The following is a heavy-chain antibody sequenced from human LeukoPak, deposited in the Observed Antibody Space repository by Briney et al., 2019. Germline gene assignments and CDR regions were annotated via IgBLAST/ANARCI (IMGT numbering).Heavy chain of an antibody. Sequence: SVKVSCKASGGTFSSYAISWVRQAPGQGLEWMGRIIPILGIANYAQKFQGRVTITADKSTSTAYMELSSLRSEDTAVYYCASHPRRYYYDSSGYFFDIWGQGTMVTVSS. CDR2: IIPILGIA. CDR3: ASHPRRYYYDSSGYFFDI. D-gene: IGHD3-22*01. V-gene: IGHV1-69*04. J-gene: IGHJ3*02. CDR1: GGTFSSYA.